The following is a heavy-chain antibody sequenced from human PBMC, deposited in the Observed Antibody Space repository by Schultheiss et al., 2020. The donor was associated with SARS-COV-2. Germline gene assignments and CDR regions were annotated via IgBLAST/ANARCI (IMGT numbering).Heavy chain of an antibody. CDR1: GGSISSYY. D-gene: IGHD4-17*01. J-gene: IGHJ4*02. V-gene: IGHV4-59*12. CDR3: ARGGLRIH. CDR2: IYYSGST. Sequence: SQTLSLTCTVSGGSISSYYWSWIRQPPGKGLEWIGYIYYSGSTYYNPSLKSRVTISVDTSKNQFSLKLSSVTAADTAVYYCARGGLRIHWGQGTLVTVSS.